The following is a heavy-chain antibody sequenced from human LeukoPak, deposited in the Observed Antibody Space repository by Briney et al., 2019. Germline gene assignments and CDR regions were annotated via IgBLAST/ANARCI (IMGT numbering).Heavy chain of an antibody. CDR1: GGTFSSYA. D-gene: IGHD6-13*01. J-gene: IGHJ4*02. Sequence: SVKVSCKASGGTFSSYAISWVRQAPGQGLEWMGGIIPIFGTANYAQKFQGRVTITADESTSTAHMALSSLTSQETAVYFCPAPWDSSTRTLAYWGQGTPVT. CDR2: IIPIFGTA. CDR3: PAPWDSSTRTLAY. V-gene: IGHV1-69*13.